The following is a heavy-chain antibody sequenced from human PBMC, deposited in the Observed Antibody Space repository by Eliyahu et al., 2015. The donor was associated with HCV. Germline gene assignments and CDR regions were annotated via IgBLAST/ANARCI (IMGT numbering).Heavy chain of an antibody. CDR2: IYYDGRT. J-gene: IGHJ6*02. CDR1: GAYLNSYF. D-gene: IGHD3/OR15-3a*01. CDR3: ARDRGTGLDPKPRLDV. Sequence: QVQLQESGPGLVKPSETLSLXCTVSGAYLNSYFWSWVRQSPGRGLEWIXYIYYDGRTKYNPSLESRVTISLDTSKNQFSLKLSSVTAADTAVYYCARDRGTGLDPKPRLDVWGQGTTVTVSS. V-gene: IGHV4-59*01.